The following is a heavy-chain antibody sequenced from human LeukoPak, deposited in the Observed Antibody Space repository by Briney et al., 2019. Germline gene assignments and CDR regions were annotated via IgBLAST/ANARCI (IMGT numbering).Heavy chain of an antibody. Sequence: ASVKVSCKASGYTFTDYYMHWVRQAPGQGLEWMGRINPNSGGTNYAQKFQGRVTMTRDTSISTAYMELSRLRSDDTAVYYCARGTFIAAAVGNWFDPWGQGTLVTVSS. J-gene: IGHJ5*02. CDR1: GYTFTDYY. D-gene: IGHD6-13*01. CDR3: ARGTFIAAAVGNWFDP. V-gene: IGHV1-2*06. CDR2: INPNSGGT.